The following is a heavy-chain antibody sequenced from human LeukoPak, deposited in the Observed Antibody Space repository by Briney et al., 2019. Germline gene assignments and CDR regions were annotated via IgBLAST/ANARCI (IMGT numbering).Heavy chain of an antibody. Sequence: ASVKVSCKASGYTFTGYYMHWVRQAPGQGLEWMGWINPNGGGTNYAQKFQGRVTMTRDTSISTAYMELSRLRSDDTAVYYCARGRGIAVAATKGMDVWGQGTTVTVSS. V-gene: IGHV1-2*02. D-gene: IGHD6-19*01. CDR1: GYTFTGYY. J-gene: IGHJ6*02. CDR2: INPNGGGT. CDR3: ARGRGIAVAATKGMDV.